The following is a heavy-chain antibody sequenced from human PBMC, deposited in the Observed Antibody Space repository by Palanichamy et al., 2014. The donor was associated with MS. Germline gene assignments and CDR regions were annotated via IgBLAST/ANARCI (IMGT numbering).Heavy chain of an antibody. J-gene: IGHJ5*02. CDR1: ENRFDGY. CDR2: MSLINGVT. Sequence: QVQLVQSGAEVLRPGASVRVSCKAAENRFDGYIQWVRQAPGRGLEWLGWMSLINGVTDYSERFKGRDTMTRDSSITTAYVELSGLTFDDTAVYYCARGPQSRGVIQPPGSWGQGTLVTVAS. D-gene: IGHD3-10*01. CDR3: ARGPQSRGVIQPPGS. V-gene: IGHV1-2*02.